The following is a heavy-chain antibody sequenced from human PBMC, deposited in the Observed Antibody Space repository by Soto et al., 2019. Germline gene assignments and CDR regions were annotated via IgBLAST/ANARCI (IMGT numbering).Heavy chain of an antibody. V-gene: IGHV4-38-2*01. CDR3: ARGPQWELTD. J-gene: IGHJ4*02. CDR2: IYHSGST. Sequence: SETLSLTCAVSGYSISSGYYWGWIRQPPGKGLEWIGSIYHSGSTYYNPSLKSRVTISVDTSKNQFSLKLSSVTAADTAVYYCARGPQWELTDWGQGTLVTV. CDR1: GYSISSGYY. D-gene: IGHD1-26*01.